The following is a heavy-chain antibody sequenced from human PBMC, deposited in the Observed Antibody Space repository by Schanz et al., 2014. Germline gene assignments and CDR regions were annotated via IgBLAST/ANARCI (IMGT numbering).Heavy chain of an antibody. V-gene: IGHV1-46*03. CDR2: INPSGGST. Sequence: QVQLVQSAPEVKKPGASVKVSCKASGYSFTTYGLNWVRQAPGQGLEWMGIINPSGGSTSYAQKFRGRVTMTRDTSTSTVYMELSSLRSEDTAVYFCARGPSTGAFDIWGQGTMVTVAS. CDR3: ARGPSTGAFDI. CDR1: GYSFTTYG. J-gene: IGHJ3*02.